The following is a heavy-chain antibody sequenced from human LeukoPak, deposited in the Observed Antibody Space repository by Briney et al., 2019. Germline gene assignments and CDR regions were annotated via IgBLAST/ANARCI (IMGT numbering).Heavy chain of an antibody. CDR1: GLIFSSYG. D-gene: IGHD4-11*01. Sequence: SGGSLRLSCAASGLIFSSYGMHWVRQAPGKGLEWVAFIRFDGNNKYYADSVKGRFTISRDNSKNTLYLQMNSLRPEDTAVYYCAKDPPTVTTIVWDFDHWGQGTLVTVSS. J-gene: IGHJ4*02. CDR2: IRFDGNNK. V-gene: IGHV3-30*02. CDR3: AKDPPTVTTIVWDFDH.